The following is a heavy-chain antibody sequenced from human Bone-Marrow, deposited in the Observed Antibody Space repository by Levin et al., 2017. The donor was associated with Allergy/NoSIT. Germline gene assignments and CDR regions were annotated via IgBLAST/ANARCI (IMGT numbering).Heavy chain of an antibody. Sequence: ESGPTLVKPTQTLTLTCTFSGFSLTTSSVGVGWIRQPPGKALEWLADIYWDGDERYNSSLESRLTITKDTAKNQVVLTMTTMDPVDTATYYCARQYASSSYAYWGQGILVTVSS. J-gene: IGHJ4*02. CDR2: IYWDGDE. V-gene: IGHV2-5*02. CDR3: ARQYASSSYAY. CDR1: GFSLTTSSVG. D-gene: IGHD6-6*01.